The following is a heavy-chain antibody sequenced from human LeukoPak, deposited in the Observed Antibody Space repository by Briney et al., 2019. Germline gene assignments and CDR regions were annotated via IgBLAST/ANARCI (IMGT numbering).Heavy chain of an antibody. V-gene: IGHV1-2*02. Sequence: ASVKVSCKASGYTFTGYYMHWVRQAPGQVLDWMGWINPNSGGTNYAQKFQGRVTMTRDTSISTAYMELSRLRSDDTAVFYYARELSSSPRAFDYWGQGTLVTVSS. CDR1: GYTFTGYY. D-gene: IGHD6-6*01. CDR3: ARELSSSPRAFDY. CDR2: INPNSGGT. J-gene: IGHJ4*02.